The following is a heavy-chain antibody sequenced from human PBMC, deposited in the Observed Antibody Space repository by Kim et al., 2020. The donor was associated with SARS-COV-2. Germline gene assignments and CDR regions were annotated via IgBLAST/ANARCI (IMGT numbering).Heavy chain of an antibody. CDR3: AKDMEAGSVGSGSRKYYYYYYGMDV. Sequence: GGSLRLSCAASGFTFSSYGMHWVRQAPGKGLEWVAVISYDGSNKYYADSVKGRFTISRDNSKNTLYLQMNSLRAEDTALYYCAKDMEAGSVGSGSRKYYYYYYGMDVWGQGTTVTVSS. D-gene: IGHD3-10*01. J-gene: IGHJ6*02. CDR1: GFTFSSYG. V-gene: IGHV3-30*18. CDR2: ISYDGSNK.